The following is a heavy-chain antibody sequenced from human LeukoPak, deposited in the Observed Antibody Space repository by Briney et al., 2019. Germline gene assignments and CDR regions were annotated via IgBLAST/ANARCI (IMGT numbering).Heavy chain of an antibody. J-gene: IGHJ4*02. CDR2: ISYDGSNK. D-gene: IGHD5-24*01. Sequence: GGSLRLSCAASGFTFSSYAMHWVRQAPGKGLEWVAVISYDGSNKYYADSVKGRFTISRDNSKNTLYLQMNSLRAEDTAVYYCPRSWSRNGYNAPSYGGQGPLVTVSS. V-gene: IGHV3-30-3*01. CDR1: GFTFSSYA. CDR3: PRSWSRNGYNAPSY.